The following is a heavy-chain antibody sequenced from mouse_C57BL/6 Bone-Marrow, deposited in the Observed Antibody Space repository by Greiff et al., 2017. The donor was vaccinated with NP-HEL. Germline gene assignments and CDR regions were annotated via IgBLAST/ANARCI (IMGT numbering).Heavy chain of an antibody. D-gene: IGHD1-1*01. CDR1: GYTFTDYY. Sequence: VQLQQSGPELVKPGASVKISCKASGYTFTDYYMNWVKQSHGKSLEWIGDINPNNGGTSYNQKFKGKATLTVDKSSSTAYMERRSLTSEDSAVYYCARGDYYYGSSGWGQGTTLTVSS. CDR3: ARGDYYYGSSG. J-gene: IGHJ2*01. CDR2: INPNNGGT. V-gene: IGHV1-26*01.